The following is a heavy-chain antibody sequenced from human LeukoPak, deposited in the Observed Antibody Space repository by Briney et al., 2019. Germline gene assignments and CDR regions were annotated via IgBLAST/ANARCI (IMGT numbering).Heavy chain of an antibody. J-gene: IGHJ3*02. CDR3: AKAVAGTTVGDGFDI. CDR1: GFTFSSYA. D-gene: IGHD1-1*01. CDR2: ISGSGGRT. V-gene: IGHV3-23*01. Sequence: GGSLRLSCAASGFTFSSYAMSWVRHAPGKGLEWVSAISGSGGRTYYADSVKGRFTISRDNSKNTLYLQMNSLRAEDTAVYYCAKAVAGTTVGDGFDIWGQGTMLTVSS.